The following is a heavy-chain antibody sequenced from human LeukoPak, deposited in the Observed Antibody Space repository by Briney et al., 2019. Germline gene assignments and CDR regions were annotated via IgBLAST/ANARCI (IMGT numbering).Heavy chain of an antibody. CDR2: IIPIFGTA. Sequence: ASVKVSCKASGGTFSSYAISWVRQAPGQGLEWMGGIIPIFGTANYAQKFQGRVTITADESTSTAYMELSSLRSEDTAVYYCARDESLLGYCSGGSCYPGDYWGQGTLVTVSS. D-gene: IGHD2-15*01. CDR3: ARDESLLGYCSGGSCYPGDY. J-gene: IGHJ4*02. CDR1: GGTFSSYA. V-gene: IGHV1-69*13.